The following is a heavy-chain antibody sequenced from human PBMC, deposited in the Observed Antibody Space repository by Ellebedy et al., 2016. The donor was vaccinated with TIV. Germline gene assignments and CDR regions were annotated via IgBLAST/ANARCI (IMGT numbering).Heavy chain of an antibody. Sequence: PGGSLRLSCAASGFTFSDYYMSSSGSTIYYADSVKGRFTISRDNAKNSLYLQMNSLRAEDTAVYYCARDQGVSNWFDPWGQGTLVTVSS. CDR2: SSGSTI. J-gene: IGHJ5*02. D-gene: IGHD5/OR15-5a*01. V-gene: IGHV3-69-1*01. CDR1: GFTFSDYY. CDR3: ARDQGVSNWFDP.